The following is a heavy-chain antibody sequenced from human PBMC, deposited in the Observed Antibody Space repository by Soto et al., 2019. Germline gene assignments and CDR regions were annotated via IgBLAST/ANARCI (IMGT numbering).Heavy chain of an antibody. D-gene: IGHD3-16*01. CDR3: AKVPPLYDYIWGSYAEGYYFDY. CDR2: ISGSGGST. J-gene: IGHJ4*02. V-gene: IGHV3-23*01. Sequence: GGSLRLSCAASGFTFSSYAMSWVRQAPGKGLEWVTAISGSGGSTYYADTVKGRFTISRDNSKNTMYLQMNSLRAEDMAVFYCAKVPPLYDYIWGSYAEGYYFDYWGQGTLVTVSS. CDR1: GFTFSSYA.